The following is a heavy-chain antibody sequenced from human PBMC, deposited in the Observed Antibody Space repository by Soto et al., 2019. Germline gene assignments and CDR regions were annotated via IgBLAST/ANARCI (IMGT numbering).Heavy chain of an antibody. CDR2: IYHSGST. CDR3: ARADYGGLFDC. Sequence: PSETLSLTCAVSGGSIISGGYSWSLIRQPPGKGLEWIGYIYHSGSTYYNPSLKSRVTISVDRSKNQLSLKLSSVTAADTAFYYCARADYGGLFDCWGQGTLVTVSS. J-gene: IGHJ4*02. D-gene: IGHD4-17*01. CDR1: GGSIISGGYS. V-gene: IGHV4-30-2*01.